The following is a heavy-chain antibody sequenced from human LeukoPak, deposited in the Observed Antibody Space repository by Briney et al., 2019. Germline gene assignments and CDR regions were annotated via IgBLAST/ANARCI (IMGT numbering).Heavy chain of an antibody. CDR3: ARSAFRSYSY. D-gene: IGHD2-21*01. CDR1: GQSLSTSSFY. V-gene: IGHV4-39*01. CDR2: VHYRATS. Sequence: SETLSLICNVSGQSLSTSSFYWGWIRQPPGKGLEWIGSVHYRATSYNNPSLQGRVTMSVDTSENLFSLKLSSVTAADTAVYYCARSAFRSYSYWGHGTLVTVTS. J-gene: IGHJ4*01.